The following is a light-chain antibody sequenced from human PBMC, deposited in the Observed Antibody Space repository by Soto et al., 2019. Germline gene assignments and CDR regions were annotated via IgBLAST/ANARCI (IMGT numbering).Light chain of an antibody. J-gene: IGLJ1*01. CDR2: DVS. CDR1: SSDVGGYNY. CDR3: SSYTSSSTLKV. V-gene: IGLV2-14*01. Sequence: QSALTQPASVSVSPGQSITISCTGTSSDVGGYNYVSWYQQHPGKAPKLMIYDVSNRPSGVSNRFSGSKSGNTASLTISGLQAEDEADYYCSSYTSSSTLKVFGTGTKVTV.